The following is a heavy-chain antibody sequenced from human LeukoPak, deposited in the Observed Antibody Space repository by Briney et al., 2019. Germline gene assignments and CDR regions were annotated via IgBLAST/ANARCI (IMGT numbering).Heavy chain of an antibody. Sequence: ASVKVFCKASGYTFTGYYMHWVRQAPGQGLEWMGWINTNTGNPTYAQGFTGRFVFSLDTSVSTAYLQISSLKAEDTAVYFWARELAAYYYGTDYWGQGTLVTVSP. V-gene: IGHV7-4-1*02. D-gene: IGHD3-10*01. J-gene: IGHJ4*02. CDR3: ARELAAYYYGTDY. CDR2: INTNTGNP. CDR1: GYTFTGYY.